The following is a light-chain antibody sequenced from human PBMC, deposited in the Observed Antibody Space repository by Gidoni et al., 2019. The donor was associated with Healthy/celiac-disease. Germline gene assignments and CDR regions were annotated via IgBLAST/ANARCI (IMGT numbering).Light chain of an antibody. CDR1: QSISSW. J-gene: IGKJ1*01. V-gene: IGKV1-5*03. Sequence: DIQMTQSPSTLAASVGDRVTITCRASQSISSWLAWYQQKPGKATKLLIYKASSLESGGPSRFSGSGSGTEFTLTISSLQPDDFATYYCQQYNSYWTFGQGTKVEIK. CDR3: QQYNSYWT. CDR2: KAS.